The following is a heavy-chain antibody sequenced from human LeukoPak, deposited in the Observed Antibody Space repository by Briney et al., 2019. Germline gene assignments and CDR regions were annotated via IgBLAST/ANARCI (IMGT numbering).Heavy chain of an antibody. CDR2: INGSGSTL. V-gene: IGHV3-11*01. Sequence: GGSLRLSCAAYGFTFSDYHMSWIRRAPGKGLEWVSYINGSGSTLYYADSVKGRFTISRDNAKNSLYLQMNSLRAEDTAVYYCARDRSVAAPTGPYWFDPWGQGTLVTVSS. D-gene: IGHD2-15*01. CDR1: GFTFSDYH. CDR3: ARDRSVAAPTGPYWFDP. J-gene: IGHJ5*02.